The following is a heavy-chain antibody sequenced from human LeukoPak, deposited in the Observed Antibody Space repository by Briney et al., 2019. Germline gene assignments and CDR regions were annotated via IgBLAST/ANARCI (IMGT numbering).Heavy chain of an antibody. Sequence: SETLSLTCAVYGGSFSGYYWSWIRQPPGKGLEWIGEINHSGSTNYNPSLTSRVTISVDTSKNQFSLKLSSVTAADTAVYYCAKRQIYSKVDYWGQGTLVTVSS. J-gene: IGHJ4*02. D-gene: IGHD4-11*01. CDR3: AKRQIYSKVDY. CDR2: INHSGST. CDR1: GGSFSGYY. V-gene: IGHV4-34*01.